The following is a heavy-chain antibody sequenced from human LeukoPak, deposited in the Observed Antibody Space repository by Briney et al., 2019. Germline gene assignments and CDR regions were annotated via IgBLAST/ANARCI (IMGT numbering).Heavy chain of an antibody. J-gene: IGHJ1*01. D-gene: IGHD6-19*01. CDR1: GFTFSSYW. V-gene: IGHV3-64*01. CDR3: AAGDQWLVPGYLQY. Sequence: GGSLRLSCAASGFTFSSYWMSWVRQAPGKGLEYVSSTSRDGGTSYHANSVKGRFTISRDNSKNTLYLQMGSLRTEDMAVYYCAAGDQWLVPGYLQYWGQGTLVTVSS. CDR2: TSRDGGTS.